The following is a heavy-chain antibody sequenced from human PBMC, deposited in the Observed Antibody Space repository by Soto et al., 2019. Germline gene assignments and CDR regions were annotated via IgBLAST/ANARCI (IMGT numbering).Heavy chain of an antibody. Sequence: KPSETLSLTCTVPGGSISSSSYYWGWIRQPPGKGLEWIGSIYYSGSTYYNPSLKSRVTISVDTSKNQFSLKLSSVTAADTAVYYCARRGIAAANYYYYGMDVWGQGTTVTVSS. D-gene: IGHD6-13*01. V-gene: IGHV4-39*01. CDR1: GGSISSSSYY. J-gene: IGHJ6*02. CDR2: IYYSGST. CDR3: ARRGIAAANYYYYGMDV.